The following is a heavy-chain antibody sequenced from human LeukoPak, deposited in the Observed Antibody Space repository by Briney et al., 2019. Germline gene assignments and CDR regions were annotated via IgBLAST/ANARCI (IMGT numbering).Heavy chain of an antibody. CDR3: ARGLPYNDAFDI. J-gene: IGHJ3*02. CDR2: IKEDGSEK. CDR1: GFTFSTYW. D-gene: IGHD4-11*01. Sequence: PGGSLRLSCAASGFTFSTYWMTWVRQAPGKGLEWMAQIKEDGSEKYYVDSVKGRFTISRDKAKNSLFLQMNSLRAEDTAVYYCARGLPYNDAFDIWGQGTMVTVSS. V-gene: IGHV3-7*01.